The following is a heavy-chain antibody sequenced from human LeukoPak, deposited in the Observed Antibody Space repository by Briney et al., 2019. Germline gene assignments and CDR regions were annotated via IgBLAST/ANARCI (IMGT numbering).Heavy chain of an antibody. Sequence: SEALSLTCTVSGGSISSYYWSWIRQPPGKGLEWTGYIYTSGSTNYNPSLKSRVTISVDTSKNQFSLKLSSVTAADTAVYYCARDVVVAATPRSWFDPWGQGTLVTVSS. V-gene: IGHV4-4*09. J-gene: IGHJ5*02. CDR2: IYTSGST. CDR1: GGSISSYY. CDR3: ARDVVVAATPRSWFDP. D-gene: IGHD2-15*01.